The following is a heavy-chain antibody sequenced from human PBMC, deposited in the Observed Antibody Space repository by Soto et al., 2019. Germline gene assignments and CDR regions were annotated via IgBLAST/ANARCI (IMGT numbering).Heavy chain of an antibody. CDR2: FDPEDGET. Sequence: ASVKVSCKVSVCSLTELSMHWVRQAPGKGLEWMGGFDPEDGETIYAQKFQGRVTMTEDTSTDTAYMELSSLRSEDTAVYYCATLPTTVTTLWFDPWGQGTLVTVSS. D-gene: IGHD4-17*01. V-gene: IGHV1-24*01. J-gene: IGHJ5*02. CDR1: VCSLTELS. CDR3: ATLPTTVTTLWFDP.